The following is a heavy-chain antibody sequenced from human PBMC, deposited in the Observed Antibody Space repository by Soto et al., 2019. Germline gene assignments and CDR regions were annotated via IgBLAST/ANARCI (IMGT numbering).Heavy chain of an antibody. J-gene: IGHJ4*02. Sequence: SVKVSCKASGGTFSSYALSWVRQAPGQGLEWMGGIIPIFGTAKYAQKFQGRVTLTADESTSTAYMELSSLRSEDTAVYYCARDNGVCYDYWCQGTLVTVSS. CDR1: GGTFSSYA. V-gene: IGHV1-69*13. CDR3: ARDNGVCYDY. D-gene: IGHD2-8*01. CDR2: IIPIFGTA.